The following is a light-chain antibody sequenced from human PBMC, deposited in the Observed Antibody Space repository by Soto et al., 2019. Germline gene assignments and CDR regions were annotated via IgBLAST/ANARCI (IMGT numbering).Light chain of an antibody. Sequence: QSALTQPASVSGSPGQSITISCTGTSSDVGSYNLVSWYQQHPGKAPKLMIYEGSKRPSGFSNRFSGSKSGNTASLTISGLQAEDEADYYCCSYAGSSTLDVVFGGGTKLTVL. CDR2: EGS. V-gene: IGLV2-23*01. CDR1: SSDVGSYNL. J-gene: IGLJ2*01. CDR3: CSYAGSSTLDVV.